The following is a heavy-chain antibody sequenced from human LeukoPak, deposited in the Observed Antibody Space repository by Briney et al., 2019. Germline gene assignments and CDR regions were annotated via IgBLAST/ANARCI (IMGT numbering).Heavy chain of an antibody. D-gene: IGHD4-17*01. Sequence: PSETLSLTCAVYGGSFSGYYWSWIRQPPGKGLEWIGEINHSGSTNYNPSLKSRVTISVDKSKNQFSLKLSSVTAADTAVYYCAREAFAVTPFDYWGQGTLVTVSS. CDR1: GGSFSGYY. V-gene: IGHV4-34*01. CDR2: INHSGST. J-gene: IGHJ4*02. CDR3: AREAFAVTPFDY.